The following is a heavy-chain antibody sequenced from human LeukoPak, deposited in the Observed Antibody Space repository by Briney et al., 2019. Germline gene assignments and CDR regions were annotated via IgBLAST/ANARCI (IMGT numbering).Heavy chain of an antibody. J-gene: IGHJ6*03. Sequence: PSETLSLTCAVSGGSISSGGYSWSWIRQPPGKGLEWIGYIYYSGSTYYNPSLKSRVTISVDTSKNQFSLHLNSVTPEDTAVYYCARNYYMDVWGKGTMVIVSS. V-gene: IGHV4-30-4*07. CDR1: GGSISSGGYS. CDR3: ARNYYMDV. CDR2: IYYSGST.